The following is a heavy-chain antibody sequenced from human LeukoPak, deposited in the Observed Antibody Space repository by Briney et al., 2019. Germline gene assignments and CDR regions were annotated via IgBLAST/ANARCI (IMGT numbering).Heavy chain of an antibody. CDR1: GFTFSSYW. CDR3: ARDRYCSGGSCSNWFDP. CDR2: IKQDGSEK. Sequence: GSLRLSCAASGFTFSSYWMSWVRQAPGKGLEWVANIKQDGSEKYYVDSVKGRFTISRDNAKNSLYLQMNSLRAEDTAVYYCARDRYCSGGSCSNWFDPWGQGTLVTVSS. V-gene: IGHV3-7*01. D-gene: IGHD2-15*01. J-gene: IGHJ5*02.